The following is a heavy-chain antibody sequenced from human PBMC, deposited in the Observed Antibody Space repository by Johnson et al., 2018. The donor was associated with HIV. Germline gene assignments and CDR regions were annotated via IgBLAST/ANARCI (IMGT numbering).Heavy chain of an antibody. CDR2: IYSGGST. Sequence: VQLVESGGGVVQPGRSLRLSCAASGFTFSSFAMHWVRQAPGKGLEWVSVIYSGGSTYYADSVKGRFTISRDNSKNTLYLQMNSLKTEDAAVYYCTTDQVGRSYGGKYHIWGQGTMVTVSS. J-gene: IGHJ3*02. V-gene: IGHV3-66*01. CDR3: TTDQVGRSYGGKYHI. CDR1: GFTFSSFA. D-gene: IGHD3-10*01.